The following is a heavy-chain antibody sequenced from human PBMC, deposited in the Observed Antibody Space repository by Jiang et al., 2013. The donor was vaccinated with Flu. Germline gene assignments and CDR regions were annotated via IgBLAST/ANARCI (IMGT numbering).Heavy chain of an antibody. J-gene: IGHJ5*02. CDR3: GRERVPAAPNWVDP. Sequence: GAEVKKPGASVKLSCRTSGYRFNMYGIQWVRQAPGQGLEWIGWISAYNGNTNYARKFRGRVTMTTDTSTDTAYMELSSLTSDDTGVYYCGRERVPAAPNWVDPWGQGTLVTVSS. CDR1: GYRFNMYG. CDR2: ISAYNGNT. V-gene: IGHV1-18*01.